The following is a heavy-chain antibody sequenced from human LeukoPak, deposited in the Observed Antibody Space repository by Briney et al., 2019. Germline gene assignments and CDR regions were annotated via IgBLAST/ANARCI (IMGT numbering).Heavy chain of an antibody. J-gene: IGHJ3*01. CDR2: INTYNGNT. CDR3: ARDRSEHYDRSAYSWNDAFDL. Sequence: EASVKVSCKASDYTFITYGLSWVRQAPGQGLEWMGWINTYNGNTNYAQKLQGRVTMTTDTSTNTAYMELRSLRSDDTAVYYCARDRSEHYDRSAYSWNDAFDLWGQGTMVSLSS. V-gene: IGHV1-18*01. D-gene: IGHD3-22*01. CDR1: DYTFITYG.